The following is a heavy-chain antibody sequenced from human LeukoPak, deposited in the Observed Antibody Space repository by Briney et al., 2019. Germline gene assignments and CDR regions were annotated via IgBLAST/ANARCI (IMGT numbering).Heavy chain of an antibody. CDR3: AADPYYYDSSGYSNWFDP. D-gene: IGHD3-22*01. CDR2: IVVGSGNT. Sequence: SVKVSCKAYGFTFTSSDVQWVRQARGQRLEWIGWIVVGSGNTNYAQKFQERVTITRDMSTSTAYMELSSLRSEDTAVYYCAADPYYYDSSGYSNWFDPWGQGTLATVSS. J-gene: IGHJ5*02. CDR1: GFTFTSSD. V-gene: IGHV1-58*01.